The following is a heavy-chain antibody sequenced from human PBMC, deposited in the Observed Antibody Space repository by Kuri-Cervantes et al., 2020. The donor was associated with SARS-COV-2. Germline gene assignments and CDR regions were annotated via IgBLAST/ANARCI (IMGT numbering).Heavy chain of an antibody. CDR3: AREALYGSSSSGGFDY. D-gene: IGHD6-6*01. V-gene: IGHV3-33*01. Sequence: GESLKISCAASGFTFSSYGMHWVRQAPGKGLEWVAVIWYDGSNKYYADSVKGRFTISRDNSKNTLYLQMNSLRAEDTAVYYCAREALYGSSSSGGFDYWGQGTRV. J-gene: IGHJ4*02. CDR1: GFTFSSYG. CDR2: IWYDGSNK.